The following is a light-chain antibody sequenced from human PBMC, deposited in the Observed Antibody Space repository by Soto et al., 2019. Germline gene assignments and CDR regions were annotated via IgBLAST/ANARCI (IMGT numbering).Light chain of an antibody. J-gene: IGLJ2*01. CDR3: AAWDDSLNGVV. Sequence: QSVLTQPPSASGTPGQRVTISCCGSSSNIGRNTVNWYQQLPGTAPKLLIYSNNQRPSGVPDRFSGSKSGTSASLAISGLQSEDEADYYCAAWDDSLNGVVFGGGTKVTVL. V-gene: IGLV1-44*01. CDR2: SNN. CDR1: SSNIGRNT.